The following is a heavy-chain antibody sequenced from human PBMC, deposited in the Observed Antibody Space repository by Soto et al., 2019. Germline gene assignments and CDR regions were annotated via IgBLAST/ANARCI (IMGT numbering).Heavy chain of an antibody. Sequence: PGESLKISCKDSEYMITNYWIGWVRQMPGKSLEWMGIINLGDSDTRYSPSFEGQVTISADKSINTAYLQWSSLKASDTAIYYCVRLPFTPWARGPYDASDIWGHGTMVTVSS. D-gene: IGHD3-10*01. CDR2: INLGDSDT. CDR1: EYMITNYW. V-gene: IGHV5-51*01. CDR3: VRLPFTPWARGPYDASDI. J-gene: IGHJ3*02.